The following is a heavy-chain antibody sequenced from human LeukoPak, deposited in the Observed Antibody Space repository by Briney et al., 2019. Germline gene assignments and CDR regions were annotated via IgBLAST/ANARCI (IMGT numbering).Heavy chain of an antibody. CDR1: GGSFSGYY. Sequence: TETLSLTCAVYGGSFSGYYWSWIRQPPGKGLEWIGEINHSGSTNYNPSLKSRVTISVDTSKNQFSLKLSSVTAADTAVYYCARGYLHYYYDSSGYYNYWGQGTLVTVSS. J-gene: IGHJ4*02. V-gene: IGHV4-34*01. D-gene: IGHD3-22*01. CDR2: INHSGST. CDR3: ARGYLHYYYDSSGYYNY.